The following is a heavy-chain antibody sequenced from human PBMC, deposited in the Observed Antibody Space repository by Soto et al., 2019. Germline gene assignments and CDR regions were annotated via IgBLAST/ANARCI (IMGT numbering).Heavy chain of an antibody. CDR2: ISYDGSNK. J-gene: IGHJ3*02. CDR3: PKGSSSYDILPLDAFDI. Sequence: QVQLVESGGGVVQPARSLSLSCAASGFTFSSYGMHWVRQAPGKGLEWVEVISYDGSNKYYADSVMCRFSIFRDNSKNTLYLRMTSLRAADTAVYYCPKGSSSYDILPLDAFDISCQGTMVTVSS. CDR1: GFTFSSYG. V-gene: IGHV3-30*18. D-gene: IGHD3-9*01.